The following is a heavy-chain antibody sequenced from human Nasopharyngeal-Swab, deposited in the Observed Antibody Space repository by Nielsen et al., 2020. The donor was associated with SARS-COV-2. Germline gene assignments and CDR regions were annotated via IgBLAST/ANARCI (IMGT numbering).Heavy chain of an antibody. CDR2: IIPILGIA. D-gene: IGHD6-6*01. J-gene: IGHJ4*02. CDR3: ARWGPYSSSETNFDY. CDR1: GGTFSSYA. V-gene: IGHV1-69*10. Sequence: SVKVSCKASGGTFSSYAISWVRQAPGQGLEWMGGIIPILGIANYAQKFQGRVTITADKSTSTAYMELSSLRSEDTAVYYCARWGPYSSSETNFDYWGQGTLVTVSS.